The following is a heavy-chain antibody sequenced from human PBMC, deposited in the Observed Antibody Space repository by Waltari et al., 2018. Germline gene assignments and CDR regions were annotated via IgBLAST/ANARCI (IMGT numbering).Heavy chain of an antibody. CDR1: GGTFSSYA. CDR2: IIPILWTA. D-gene: IGHD6-13*01. V-gene: IGHV1-69*08. J-gene: IGHJ4*02. CDR3: ARERLAAAGSGPYFDY. Sequence: QVQLVQSGAEVKKPGSSVKVSCKASGGTFSSYAISWVRQAPGQGLEWMGRIIPILWTAKYAQKCRGRVTITGDTSSSTAYMGLSSLRSEDTAVDYCARERLAAAGSGPYFDYWGQGTLVTVSS.